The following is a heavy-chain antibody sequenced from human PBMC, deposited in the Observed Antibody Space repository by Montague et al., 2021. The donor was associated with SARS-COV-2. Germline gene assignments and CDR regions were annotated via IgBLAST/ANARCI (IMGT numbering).Heavy chain of an antibody. CDR1: GGSLSGYY. V-gene: IGHV4-34*01. CDR2: INHSGST. CDR3: ARGRRRYNWRDETSYYYGMDV. J-gene: IGHJ6*02. D-gene: IGHD1-20*01. Sequence: SKTLSLTCAVYGGSLSGYYWSWIRQPPGKGLEWIGEINHSGSTNXNPSLKSRVTISLDTSKNQFSLKLSSVTAADTAVYYCARGRRRYNWRDETSYYYGMDVWGQGTTVTVSS.